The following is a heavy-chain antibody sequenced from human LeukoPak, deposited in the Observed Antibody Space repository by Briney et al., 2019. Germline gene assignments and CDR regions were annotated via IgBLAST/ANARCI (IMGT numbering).Heavy chain of an antibody. CDR1: GGTFSSYA. J-gene: IGHJ4*02. Sequence: ASVKVSCKASGGTFSSYAISWVRQAPGKGLEWMGGFDPENVEAIYARNFQGRVTMTADSSTDIAYMELRSLKSEDTAVYYCATWARGWGQGTLVTVSS. CDR3: ATWARG. CDR2: FDPENVEA. V-gene: IGHV1-24*01.